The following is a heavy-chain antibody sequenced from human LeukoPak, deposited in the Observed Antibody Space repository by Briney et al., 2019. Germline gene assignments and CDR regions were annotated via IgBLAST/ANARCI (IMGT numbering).Heavy chain of an antibody. V-gene: IGHV4-59*01. D-gene: IGHD6-19*01. Sequence: SETLSLTCTVSGGSISNYWSWIRQPPGKGLEWIGYMYYSGSTNYNPSLKSRLTISVDTSKNQFSLKLSSVTAADTAVYYCARGSGWYYYWGQGTLVTVSS. J-gene: IGHJ4*02. CDR1: GGSISNY. CDR3: ARGSGWYYY. CDR2: MYYSGST.